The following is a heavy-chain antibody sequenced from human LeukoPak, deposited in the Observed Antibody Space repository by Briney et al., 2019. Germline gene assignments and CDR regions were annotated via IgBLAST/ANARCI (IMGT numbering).Heavy chain of an antibody. J-gene: IGHJ5*02. D-gene: IGHD2-8*01. V-gene: IGHV4-30-4*08. CDR1: GGSISSGDYY. Sequence: PSQTLSLTCTVSGGSISSGDYYWSWIRQPPGKGLEWIGYIYYSGNTYYNPSLKSRVTISVDTSKNQFSLKLSSVTAADTAVYYCARGKRVLMVYARYYNWFDPWGQGTLVTVSS. CDR3: ARGKRVLMVYARYYNWFDP. CDR2: IYYSGNT.